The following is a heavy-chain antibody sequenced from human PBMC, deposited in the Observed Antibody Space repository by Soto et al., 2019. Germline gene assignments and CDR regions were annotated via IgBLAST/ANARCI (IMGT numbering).Heavy chain of an antibody. V-gene: IGHV3-23*01. CDR2: IGDSGGTT. CDR1: GLTISSYS. J-gene: IGHJ4*02. Sequence: GGSLMLSCTASGLTISSYSLSWVRQAPGKGLEWVSIIGDSGGTTFYADSVKGRCTISRDNSKNTLYLQMNNLRAEDTAVYYCAKHFDSGCPDYWGQGTLVTSPQ. CDR3: AKHFDSGCPDY. D-gene: IGHD6-19*01.